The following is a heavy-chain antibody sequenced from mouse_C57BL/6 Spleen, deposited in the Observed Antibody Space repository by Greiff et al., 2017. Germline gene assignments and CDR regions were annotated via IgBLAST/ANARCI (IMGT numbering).Heavy chain of an antibody. CDR3: ARRGLYDGYSHFDY. CDR2: IYPGDGDT. Sequence: QVQLQQSGPELVKPGASVKISCKASGYAFSSSWMNWVKQRPGKGLEWIGRIYPGDGDTNYNGKFKGKATLTADKSSSTAYMQLSSLTSEDSAVYFCARRGLYDGYSHFDYWGQGTTLTVSS. V-gene: IGHV1-82*01. J-gene: IGHJ2*01. D-gene: IGHD2-3*01. CDR1: GYAFSSSW.